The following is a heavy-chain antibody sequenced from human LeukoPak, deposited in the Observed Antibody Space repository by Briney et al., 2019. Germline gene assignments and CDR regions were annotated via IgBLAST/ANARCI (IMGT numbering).Heavy chain of an antibody. CDR1: GGSISSSSAY. J-gene: IGHJ4*02. D-gene: IGHD5-18*01. CDR2: IYYSKNT. CDR3: VSPRGFSYGYFDY. Sequence: KTSETLSLTCTVSGGSISSSSAYWGWIRQPPGKGLEWIGSIYYSKNTYYNPSLKSRVTISADTSKNQFSLTLGSVSATDTAVYYCVSPRGFSYGYFDYWGQGTLVTASS. V-gene: IGHV4-39*01.